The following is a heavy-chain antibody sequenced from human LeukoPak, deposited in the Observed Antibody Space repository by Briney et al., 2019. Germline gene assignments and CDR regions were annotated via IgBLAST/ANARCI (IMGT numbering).Heavy chain of an antibody. CDR3: ARLRSIAVADY. J-gene: IGHJ4*02. V-gene: IGHV4-34*01. D-gene: IGHD6-19*01. CDR2: INHSGST. CDR1: GGSFSGYY. Sequence: SETLSLTCAVYGGSFSGYYWSWIRQPPGKGLEWIGEINHSGSTNYNPSLKSRITISVDTSKNQFSLKLSSVTAADTAVYYCARLRSIAVADYWGQGTLVTVSS.